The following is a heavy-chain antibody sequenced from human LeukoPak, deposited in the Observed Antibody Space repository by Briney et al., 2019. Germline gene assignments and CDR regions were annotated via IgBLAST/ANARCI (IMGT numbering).Heavy chain of an antibody. J-gene: IGHJ4*02. D-gene: IGHD5-24*01. CDR1: GFTFSDYY. V-gene: IGHV3-11*04. Sequence: GGSLRLSCAASGFTFSDYYMSWIRQAPGKGLEWVSYISSSGSTIYYADSVKGRLTISRDNAKKSLYMQMNSLRGEDTAVYYCARDGYNSGGDFDYWGQGALVTVSS. CDR3: ARDGYNSGGDFDY. CDR2: ISSSGSTI.